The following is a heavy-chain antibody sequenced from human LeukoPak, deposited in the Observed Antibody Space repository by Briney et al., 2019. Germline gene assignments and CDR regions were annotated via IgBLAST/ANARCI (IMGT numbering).Heavy chain of an antibody. CDR2: IGTAGDT. CDR3: ARDVFGSVDY. Sequence: GGSLRLSCAASGFTFSSYDMHWVRQTTGKGLEWVSAIGTAGDTYYPGSVKGRFTISRDNSKNTLYLQMNSLRAEDTAVYYCARDVFGSVDYWGQGTLVTVSS. CDR1: GFTFSSYD. V-gene: IGHV3-13*01. J-gene: IGHJ4*02. D-gene: IGHD3-3*01.